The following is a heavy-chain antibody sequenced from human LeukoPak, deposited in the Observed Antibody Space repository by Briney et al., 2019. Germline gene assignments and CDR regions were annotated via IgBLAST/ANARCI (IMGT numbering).Heavy chain of an antibody. CDR3: ARPGQSSWWVYFNY. Sequence: SETLSLTCTVSGDFSSFYYWTWIRQPPGKGLEWIGNIHTSGSTDYNPSLKSRVTMSLDTSKNQFSLRPSSVTAADTAVYYCARPGQSSWWVYFNYWGQGTLVTVSS. V-gene: IGHV4-4*09. J-gene: IGHJ4*02. CDR2: IHTSGST. D-gene: IGHD2-15*01. CDR1: GDFSSFYY.